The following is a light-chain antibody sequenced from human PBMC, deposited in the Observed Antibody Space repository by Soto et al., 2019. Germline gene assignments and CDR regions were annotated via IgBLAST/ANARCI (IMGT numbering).Light chain of an antibody. CDR2: GAS. J-gene: IGKJ1*01. V-gene: IGKV3-15*01. CDR3: QHYNKCAL. CDR1: PSVSGN. Sequence: EIVMTQSPATLSVSPGERATLSCGARPSVSGNLAWSQQKPGQAPRLLIYGASARATGIPARFSGGGAGTEFTLTGRSMQFVDFAIYYCQHYNKCALLGQGTKV.